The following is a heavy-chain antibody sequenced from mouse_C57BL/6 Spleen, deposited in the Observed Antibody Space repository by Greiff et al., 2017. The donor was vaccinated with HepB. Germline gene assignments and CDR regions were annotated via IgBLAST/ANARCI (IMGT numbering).Heavy chain of an antibody. CDR1: GYTFTSYW. CDR3: ARTSSGYGTCFAY. D-gene: IGHD3-2*02. J-gene: IGHJ3*01. V-gene: IGHV1-72*01. Sequence: QVQLQQPGAELVKPGASVKLSCKASGYTFTSYWMHWVKQRPGRGLEWIGRIDPNSGGTKYNEKFKSKATLTVDKPSSTAYMQLSSLTSEDSAVYYWARTSSGYGTCFAYWGEGTLVTVSA. CDR2: IDPNSGGT.